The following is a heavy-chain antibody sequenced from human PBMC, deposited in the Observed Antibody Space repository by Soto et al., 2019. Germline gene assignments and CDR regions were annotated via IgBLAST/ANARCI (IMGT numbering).Heavy chain of an antibody. CDR3: ASSPLGYYDFWSGYLTQSPAYYYGMDV. Sequence: SETLSLTCTVSGGSISSGDYYWSWIRQPPGKGLEWIGYIYYSGSTNYNPSLKSRVTISVDTSKNQFSLKLSSVTAADTAVYYCASSPLGYYDFWSGYLTQSPAYYYGMDVWGQGTTVTVSS. D-gene: IGHD3-3*01. J-gene: IGHJ6*02. V-gene: IGHV4-61*08. CDR1: GGSISSGDYY. CDR2: IYYSGST.